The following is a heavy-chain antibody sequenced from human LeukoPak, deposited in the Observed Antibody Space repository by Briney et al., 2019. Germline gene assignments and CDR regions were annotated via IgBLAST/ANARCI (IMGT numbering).Heavy chain of an antibody. CDR2: IKQDGSEK. CDR3: ARDQVQLWDYYYNYMDV. CDR1: GFTFSCYW. D-gene: IGHD5-18*01. V-gene: IGHV3-7*01. J-gene: IGHJ6*03. Sequence: GGSLRLSCAASGFTFSCYWMSWVRQAPGKGLEWVSSIKQDGSEKYYVNSVKGRFTISRDNAKNSLYLQMNSLRAEDTAVYYCARDQVQLWDYYYNYMDVWGKGTTVTVSS.